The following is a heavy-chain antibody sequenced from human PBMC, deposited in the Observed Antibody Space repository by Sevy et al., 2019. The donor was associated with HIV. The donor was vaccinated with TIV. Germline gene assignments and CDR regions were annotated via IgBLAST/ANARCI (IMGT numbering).Heavy chain of an antibody. Sequence: ASVKVSCKASGGTFINYAVTWVRQAPGQGLEWMGGFIPMFDTTNSAQKFQGRFTLTADGSTSTAYMELSSLRSEDTAVYYCASSYFDSSGYSPLFYYGMDVWGQGTTVTVSS. J-gene: IGHJ6*02. V-gene: IGHV1-69*13. CDR1: GGTFINYA. CDR2: FIPMFDTT. D-gene: IGHD3-22*01. CDR3: ASSYFDSSGYSPLFYYGMDV.